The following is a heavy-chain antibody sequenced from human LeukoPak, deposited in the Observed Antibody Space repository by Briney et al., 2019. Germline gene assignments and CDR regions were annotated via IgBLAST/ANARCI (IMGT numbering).Heavy chain of an antibody. D-gene: IGHD3-22*01. Sequence: PSETLSLTCAVYGGSFSGYYWSWIRQPPGKGLEWIGEINHSGSTNYNPSLKSRVTISVDTSKNQFSLKLSSVTAADTAVYYCARLLLYYYDRTLFDYWGQGTLVTVSS. CDR1: GGSFSGYY. V-gene: IGHV4-34*01. CDR2: INHSGST. J-gene: IGHJ4*02. CDR3: ARLLLYYYDRTLFDY.